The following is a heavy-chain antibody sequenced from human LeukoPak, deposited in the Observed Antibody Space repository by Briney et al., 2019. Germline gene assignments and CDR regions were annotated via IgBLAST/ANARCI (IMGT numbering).Heavy chain of an antibody. J-gene: IGHJ4*02. D-gene: IGHD3-22*01. CDR3: ARDVTMIVAD. CDR2: ISSSSSTI. V-gene: IGHV3-48*01. CDR1: GFAFCIYS. Sequence: PGGSLRLSCAASGFAFCIYSMNWVRQAPGKGLEWVSYISSSSSTIYYADSVKGRFTISRDNAKNSLYLQMNSLRAEDTAVYYCARDVTMIVADWGQGTLVTVSS.